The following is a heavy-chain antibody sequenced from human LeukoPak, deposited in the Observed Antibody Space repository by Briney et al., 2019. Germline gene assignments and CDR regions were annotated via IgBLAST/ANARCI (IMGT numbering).Heavy chain of an antibody. J-gene: IGHJ4*02. D-gene: IGHD1-26*01. V-gene: IGHV4-59*01. CDR3: ARDGYSAIDY. CDR1: GGSFSSYY. Sequence: KPSETLSLTCAVYGGSFSSYYWSWIRQPPGKGLEWIGYIYYSGSTNYNPSLKSRVTISVDTSKKQFSLKLTSVTAADTAVYYCARDGYSAIDYWGQGTLVTVSS. CDR2: IYYSGST.